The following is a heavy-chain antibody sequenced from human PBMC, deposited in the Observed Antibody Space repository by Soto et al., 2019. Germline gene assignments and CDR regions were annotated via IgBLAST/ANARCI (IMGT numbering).Heavy chain of an antibody. J-gene: IGHJ4*02. CDR2: IYYSGST. D-gene: IGHD6-25*01. Sequence: QVQLQESGPGLVKPSETLSLTCTVSGGSISSYYWSWIRQPPGKGLEWIGYIYYSGSTNYNPSLKSRVTISVDTYKNQFSLKLSSVTAADTALYYCARRYGYSFDYWGQGTLVTVSS. V-gene: IGHV4-59*08. CDR1: GGSISSYY. CDR3: ARRYGYSFDY.